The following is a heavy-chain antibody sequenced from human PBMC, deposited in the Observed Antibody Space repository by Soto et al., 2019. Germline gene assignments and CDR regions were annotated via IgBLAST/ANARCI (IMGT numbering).Heavy chain of an antibody. CDR2: IIPIFGTA. Sequence: SVKVSCKASGGTLSSYAISWVRQAPGQGLEWMGGIIPIFGTANYAQKFQGRVTITADKSTSTAYMELSSLRSEDTAVYYCARGVTYYYDSSGYYRQYFDYWGQGTLVTVSS. CDR3: ARGVTYYYDSSGYYRQYFDY. V-gene: IGHV1-69*06. D-gene: IGHD3-22*01. CDR1: GGTLSSYA. J-gene: IGHJ4*02.